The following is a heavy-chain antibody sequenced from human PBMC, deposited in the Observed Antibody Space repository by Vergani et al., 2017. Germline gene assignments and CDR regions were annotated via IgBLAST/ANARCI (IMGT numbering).Heavy chain of an antibody. CDR3: AKSHATVVTGDI. D-gene: IGHD4-23*01. J-gene: IGHJ3*02. CDR2: ISYDGSNK. V-gene: IGHV3-30*18. Sequence: QVQLVESGGGVVQPGRSLRLSCAASGFTFSSYGMHWVRQAPGKGLEWVAVISYDGSNKYYADSVKGRFTISRDNSKNTLYLQMNSLRAEDTAVYYCAKSHATVVTGDIGGQGTMVTVSS. CDR1: GFTFSSYG.